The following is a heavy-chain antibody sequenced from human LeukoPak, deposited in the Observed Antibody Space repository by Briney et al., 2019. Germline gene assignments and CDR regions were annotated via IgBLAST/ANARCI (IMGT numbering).Heavy chain of an antibody. V-gene: IGHV1-8*01. CDR1: GYTFTSYD. Sequence: VASVKVSCKASGYTFTSYDINWVRQATGQGLEWMGWMNPNSGKTGYTQKFQGRVTITRNTSISTAYMELSSLRSEDTAVYYCARGSPITIFGVVIHGGDYWGQGTLVTVSS. D-gene: IGHD3-3*01. J-gene: IGHJ4*02. CDR3: ARGSPITIFGVVIHGGDY. CDR2: MNPNSGKT.